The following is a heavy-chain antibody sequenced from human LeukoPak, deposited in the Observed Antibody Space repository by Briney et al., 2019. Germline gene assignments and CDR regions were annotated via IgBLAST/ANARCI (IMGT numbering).Heavy chain of an antibody. Sequence: SETLSLTCAVYGGSFSGYYWSWIRQPPGKGLEWIGEINHSGSTNYNPSLKSRVTISVDTSKNQFSLKLSSVTAADTAVYYCARGRHRMRCSGGSCYSATSYFDYWGQGTLVTVSS. CDR1: GGSFSGYY. CDR3: ARGRHRMRCSGGSCYSATSYFDY. D-gene: IGHD2-15*01. J-gene: IGHJ4*02. CDR2: INHSGST. V-gene: IGHV4-34*01.